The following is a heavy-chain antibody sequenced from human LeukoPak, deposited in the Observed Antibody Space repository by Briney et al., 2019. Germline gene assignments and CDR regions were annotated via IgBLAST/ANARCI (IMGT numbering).Heavy chain of an antibody. CDR3: AGGRSGTYYDY. Sequence: PGGALRLSCATPGFTFSNYWRHRVRQAPGKGLVWVSCSNSDRSSTSYADSVKGRFTISRDNAKNTLYLQMNSLRADDTAVYYCAGGRSGTYYDYWGQGTLVTVSS. D-gene: IGHD1-26*01. CDR1: GFTFSNYW. V-gene: IGHV3-74*01. CDR2: SNSDRSST. J-gene: IGHJ4*02.